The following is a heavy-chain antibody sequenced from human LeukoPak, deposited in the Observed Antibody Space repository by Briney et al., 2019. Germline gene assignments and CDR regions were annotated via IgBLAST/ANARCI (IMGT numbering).Heavy chain of an antibody. CDR1: GGSISSSSDY. D-gene: IGHD2-2*01. CDR3: ARSPTKRVPEDY. V-gene: IGHV4-39*07. CDR2: IYYSGRT. J-gene: IGHJ4*02. Sequence: PSETLSLTCTVSGGSISSSSDYWGWIRQPPGKGLEWIGSIYYSGRTYYNPSLKSRVTISVDTSKNQFSLRLTSVTAADTAVYYCARSPTKRVPEDYWGQGTLVTVSS.